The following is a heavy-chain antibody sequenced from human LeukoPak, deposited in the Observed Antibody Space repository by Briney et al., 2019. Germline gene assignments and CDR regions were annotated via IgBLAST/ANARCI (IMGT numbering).Heavy chain of an antibody. CDR3: ARFESGGYYDFWSGYRGYYYMDV. Sequence: ASLKVSCKASGYTFTSYDINWVRHATGQGLEWMGWMNPNSGNTGYAQKFQGRVTMTRNTSISTAYMELSSLRSEDTAVYYCARFESGGYYDFWSGYRGYYYMDVWGKGTTVTVSS. D-gene: IGHD3-3*01. CDR2: MNPNSGNT. J-gene: IGHJ6*03. V-gene: IGHV1-8*01. CDR1: GYTFTSYD.